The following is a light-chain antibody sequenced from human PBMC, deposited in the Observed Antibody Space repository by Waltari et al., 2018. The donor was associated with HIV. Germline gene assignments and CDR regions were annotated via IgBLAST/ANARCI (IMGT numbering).Light chain of an antibody. CDR1: SSNIGSNT. V-gene: IGLV1-44*01. J-gene: IGLJ2*01. Sequence: QSVLTQPPSASGTPGQRVTISCSGSSSNIGSNTVNWYQQLPGTAPKLLIYSNYQRPSGVPDRFSGSKSVTSASLAISGLHSEDEADYYCAAWDDSLNGVVFGGGTKLTVL. CDR3: AAWDDSLNGVV. CDR2: SNY.